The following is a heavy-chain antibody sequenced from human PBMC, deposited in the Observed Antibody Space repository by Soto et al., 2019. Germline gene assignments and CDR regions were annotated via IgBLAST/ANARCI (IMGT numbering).Heavy chain of an antibody. J-gene: IGHJ4*02. CDR1: GFTFISYG. V-gene: IGHV3-33*01. Sequence: GGSLRLSCAASGFTFISYGMRWVRQAPGKGLEWVAVIWYDGSNKYFADSVKGRFTISRDNSKNTLFLQMNSLRAEDTAVYYCARDYDFTFDYWGQGTLVTVSS. CDR3: ARDYDFTFDY. D-gene: IGHD3-16*01. CDR2: IWYDGSNK.